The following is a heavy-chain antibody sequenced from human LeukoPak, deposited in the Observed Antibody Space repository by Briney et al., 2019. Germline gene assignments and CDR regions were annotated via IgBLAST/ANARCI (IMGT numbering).Heavy chain of an antibody. D-gene: IGHD3-22*01. CDR1: GGSFSAYH. CDR3: ARVSSGSFYP. J-gene: IGHJ5*02. V-gene: IGHV4-59*01. Sequence: PSETLSLTCAVSGGSFSAYHWSWVRQPPGKGLEWIGYIYYSGSNNYNPSLKTRVTISVDTSKNQFSLKLSSVTAADTAVYYCARVSSGSFYPCGQGALVTVSS. CDR2: IYYSGSN.